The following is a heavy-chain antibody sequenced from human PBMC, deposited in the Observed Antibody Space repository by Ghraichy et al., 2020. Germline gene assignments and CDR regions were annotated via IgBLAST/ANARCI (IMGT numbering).Heavy chain of an antibody. D-gene: IGHD4-17*01. V-gene: IGHV4-61*03. CDR1: GGSVSSGNYY. CDR2: IHYSGST. J-gene: IGHJ2*01. CDR3: ARDPPSYGDYASWYFDL. Sequence: SETLSLTCTVSGGSVSSGNYYWSWIRQSPEKGLEWIGNIHYSGSTSYNPSLRSRVTISVDTSKNHFSLRLSSVTAADTAVYYCARDPPSYGDYASWYFDLWGRGTLVTVSS.